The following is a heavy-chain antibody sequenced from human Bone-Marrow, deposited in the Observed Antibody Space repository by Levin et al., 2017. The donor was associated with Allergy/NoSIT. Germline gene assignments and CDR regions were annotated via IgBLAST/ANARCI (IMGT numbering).Heavy chain of an antibody. Sequence: SCVASGFTFDDYAFDDYAMHWVRQAPGKGLEWVSGISWISGSIAYADSVKGRFIISRDNAKNSVYLQMNSLRAEDTALYFCAKVRSPSYGEDYFYYSLDVWGQGTTVAVSS. CDR3: AKVRSPSYGEDYFYYSLDV. CDR2: ISWISGSI. J-gene: IGHJ6*02. CDR1: GFTFDDYAFDDYA. D-gene: IGHD3-10*01. V-gene: IGHV3-9*01.